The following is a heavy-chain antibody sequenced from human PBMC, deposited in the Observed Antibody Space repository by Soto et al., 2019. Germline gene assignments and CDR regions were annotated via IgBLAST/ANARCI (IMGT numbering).Heavy chain of an antibody. Sequence: ASVKVSCKVSGYTLTELSMHWVRQAPGKGLEWMGGFDPEDGETIYAQKFQGRVTMTEDTSTDTAYMELSSLRSEDTAVYYCATGRRITMVRGVIIFGDSFDIWGQGTMVTVSS. CDR1: GYTLTELS. J-gene: IGHJ3*02. V-gene: IGHV1-24*01. D-gene: IGHD3-10*01. CDR2: FDPEDGET. CDR3: ATGRRITMVRGVIIFGDSFDI.